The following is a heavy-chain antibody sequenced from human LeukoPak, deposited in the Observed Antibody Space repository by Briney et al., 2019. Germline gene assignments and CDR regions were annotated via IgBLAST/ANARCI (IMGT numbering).Heavy chain of an antibody. CDR1: GGTFSSYA. Sequence: PLASVKVSCKASGGTFSSYAISWVRQAPGQGLEWMGRIIPILGIANYAQKFQGRVTITADKSTSTAYMELSSLRSEDTAVYYCARDRLYGSGSYYNTATSPFDYWGQGTLVTVSS. J-gene: IGHJ4*02. CDR2: IIPILGIA. V-gene: IGHV1-69*04. CDR3: ARDRLYGSGSYYNTATSPFDY. D-gene: IGHD3-10*01.